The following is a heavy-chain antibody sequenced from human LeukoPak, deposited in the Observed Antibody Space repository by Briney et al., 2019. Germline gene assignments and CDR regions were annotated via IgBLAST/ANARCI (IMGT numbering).Heavy chain of an antibody. Sequence: GGSLRLSCAASGFTFSSYAMSWVRQATGKGLEWVSAISGSGGSTYYADSVKGRFTISRDNSKNTLYLQMNSLRAEDTAVYYCAKDSGSYYSPIDYWGQGTLVTVSS. CDR1: GFTFSSYA. V-gene: IGHV3-23*01. CDR2: ISGSGGST. J-gene: IGHJ4*02. D-gene: IGHD3-10*01. CDR3: AKDSGSYYSPIDY.